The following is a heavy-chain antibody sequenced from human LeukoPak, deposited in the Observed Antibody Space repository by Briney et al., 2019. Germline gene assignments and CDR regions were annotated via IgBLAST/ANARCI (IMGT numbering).Heavy chain of an antibody. V-gene: IGHV1-18*01. J-gene: IGHJ1*01. CDR3: ARDSVAVAGTGYFQH. D-gene: IGHD6-19*01. CDR1: GGTFSSYA. CDR2: ISAYNGNT. Sequence: ASVKVSCKASGGTFSSYAISWVRQAPGQGLEWMGWISAYNGNTNYAQNLQGRVTMTTDTSTSTAYMELRSLRSDDTAVYYCARDSVAVAGTGYFQHWGQGTLVTVSS.